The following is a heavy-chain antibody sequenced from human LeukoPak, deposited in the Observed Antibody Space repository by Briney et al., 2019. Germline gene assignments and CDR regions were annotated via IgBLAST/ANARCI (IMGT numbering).Heavy chain of an antibody. CDR3: ARVGGSYWGYYFDY. Sequence: GGSLRLSCAASGFTFSSNYMSWVRQAPGKGLEGVSVIYSGGSTYYADSVKGGFTISRDNSKNKLYLTMNSLRAEDTAVYYCARVGGSYWGYYFDYWGQGTLVTVSS. CDR2: IYSGGST. J-gene: IGHJ4*02. V-gene: IGHV3-53*01. D-gene: IGHD1-26*01. CDR1: GFTFSSNY.